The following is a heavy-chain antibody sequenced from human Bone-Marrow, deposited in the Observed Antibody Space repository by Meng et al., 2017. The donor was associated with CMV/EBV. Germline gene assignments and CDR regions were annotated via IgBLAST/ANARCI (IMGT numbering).Heavy chain of an antibody. CDR3: ARDFRRYCSSTSCYPGY. D-gene: IGHD2-2*01. V-gene: IGHV1-69*05. CDR2: IIPIFGTA. Sequence: SVKVSCKASGGTFSSYAISWVRQAPGQGLEWMGGIIPIFGTANYAQKFQGRVTITTDESTSTAYMELSRLRSDDTAVYYCARDFRRYCSSTSCYPGYWGQGTLVTVSS. CDR1: GGTFSSYA. J-gene: IGHJ4*02.